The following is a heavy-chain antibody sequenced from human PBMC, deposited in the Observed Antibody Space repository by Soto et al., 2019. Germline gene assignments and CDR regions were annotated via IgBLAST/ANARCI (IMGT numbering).Heavy chain of an antibody. Sequence: PGGSLRLSCAASGFTFSSYAMSWVRQAPGKGLEWVSAISGSGGSTYYADSVKGRFTISRDNSKNTLYLQMNSLRAEDTAVYYCAKAGEAYCGGDCYSVSAFDIWGQGTMVTVSS. J-gene: IGHJ3*02. CDR2: ISGSGGST. V-gene: IGHV3-23*01. CDR1: GFTFSSYA. CDR3: AKAGEAYCGGDCYSVSAFDI. D-gene: IGHD2-21*02.